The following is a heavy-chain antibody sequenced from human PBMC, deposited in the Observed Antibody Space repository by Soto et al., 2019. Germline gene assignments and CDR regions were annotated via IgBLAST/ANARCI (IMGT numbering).Heavy chain of an antibody. D-gene: IGHD5-18*01. J-gene: IGHJ4*02. Sequence: GGSLRLSCSASGFTFSSYAMHWVRQAPGKGLEYVSAISSNGGSTYYADSVKGRFTISRDNSKNTLYLQMSSLRAEDTAVYYCLQGDPTIQPGLQLDHWGQGTLVTVSS. CDR1: GFTFSSYA. CDR2: ISSNGGST. V-gene: IGHV3-64D*06. CDR3: LQGDPTIQPGLQLDH.